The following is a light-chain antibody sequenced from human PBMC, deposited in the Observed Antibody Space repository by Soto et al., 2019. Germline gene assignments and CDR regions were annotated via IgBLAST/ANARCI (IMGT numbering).Light chain of an antibody. V-gene: IGKV3-15*01. CDR1: QSVFSS. CDR2: GAA. Sequence: EIVMTQSPATLSVSPGERVTLSCRASQSVFSSLAWYQQKPGQAPRLLIYGAATRATGIPARFSGSGSGTDFTLTISSLQPEDFATYFCQQSYSTPPWTFGQGTKVDNK. J-gene: IGKJ1*01. CDR3: QQSYSTPPWT.